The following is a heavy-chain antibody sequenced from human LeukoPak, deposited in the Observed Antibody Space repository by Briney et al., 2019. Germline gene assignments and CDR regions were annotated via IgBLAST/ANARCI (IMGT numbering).Heavy chain of an antibody. Sequence: GGSLRLSCAASGFTFSSYAMHWVRQAPGKGLEWVAVISYDGSNKYYADSVKGRFTISGDNSKNTLNLQMNSLRAEDTAVYYCARRNAMDVWGQGTTVIVFS. CDR3: ARRNAMDV. J-gene: IGHJ6*02. V-gene: IGHV3-30-3*01. CDR2: ISYDGSNK. CDR1: GFTFSSYA.